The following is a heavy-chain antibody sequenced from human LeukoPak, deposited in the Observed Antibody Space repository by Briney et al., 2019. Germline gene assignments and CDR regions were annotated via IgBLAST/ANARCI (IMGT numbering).Heavy chain of an antibody. J-gene: IGHJ4*02. CDR2: ISYSGST. Sequence: KPSETLSLTCTVSGGSISSYYWSWIRQPPGKGLEWIGYISYSGSTYYNPSLKSRVTISLDTSKNQFSLKLTSVTAADTAVYYCARRYSYGPFDYWGQGTLVTVSS. CDR1: GGSISSYY. D-gene: IGHD5-18*01. V-gene: IGHV4-30-4*01. CDR3: ARRYSYGPFDY.